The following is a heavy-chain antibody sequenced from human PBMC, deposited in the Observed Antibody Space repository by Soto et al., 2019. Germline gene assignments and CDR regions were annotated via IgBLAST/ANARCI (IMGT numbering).Heavy chain of an antibody. D-gene: IGHD6-6*01. J-gene: IGHJ6*02. CDR3: ARDSKQLVRHHYYGMDV. CDR1: GFTFSSYG. Sequence: PGWSRRLSCAASGFTFSSYGMHWVRQAPGKGLEWVAVIWYDGSNKYYADSVKGRFTISRDNSKNTLYLQMNSLRAEDTAVYYCARDSKQLVRHHYYGMDVWGQGTTVTVSS. CDR2: IWYDGSNK. V-gene: IGHV3-33*01.